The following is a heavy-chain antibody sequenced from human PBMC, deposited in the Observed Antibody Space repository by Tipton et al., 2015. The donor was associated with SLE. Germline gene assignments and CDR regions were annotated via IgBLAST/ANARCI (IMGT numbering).Heavy chain of an antibody. CDR2: INHSGST. J-gene: IGHJ4*02. CDR3: ARGMAHFDY. V-gene: IGHV4-34*01. Sequence: LRLSCAVYGGSFSGYYWSWIRQPPGKGLEWIGEINHSGSTNYNPSLKSRVTISVDTSKNQFSLKVSSVTAADTAVYYCARGMAHFDYWGQGTLVTVSS. D-gene: IGHD2-8*01. CDR1: GGSFSGYY.